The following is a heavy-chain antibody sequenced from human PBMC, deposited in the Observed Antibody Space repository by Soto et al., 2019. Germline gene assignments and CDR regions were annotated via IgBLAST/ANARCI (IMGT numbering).Heavy chain of an antibody. V-gene: IGHV1-18*01. CDR1: GYTFTSYG. D-gene: IGHD3-10*01. CDR3: ARDLGGDYYGSGSYPDYFDY. J-gene: IGHJ4*02. Sequence: QVQLVQSGAEVKKPGASVKVSCKASGYTFTSYGISWVRQAPGQGLEWMGWISAYNGNTNYAQKLQGRVTMTTDKSTSTAYMELRSLRSDDTAVYYCARDLGGDYYGSGSYPDYFDYWGQGTLVTVSS. CDR2: ISAYNGNT.